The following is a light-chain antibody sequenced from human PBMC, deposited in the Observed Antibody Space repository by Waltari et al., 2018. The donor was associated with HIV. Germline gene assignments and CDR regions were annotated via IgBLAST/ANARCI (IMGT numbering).Light chain of an antibody. CDR2: QDT. CDR3: QTWDSGTIV. J-gene: IGLJ3*02. V-gene: IGLV3-1*01. Sequence: SYELAQPPSVSVSSGQTASISCSGNNLVNQYVSWYQQRSGQSPLLVLYQDTKRPSGVPERFSGTNSGNTATLTINETQPLDEAEYSCQTWDSGTIVFGGGTKLSVL. CDR1: NLVNQY.